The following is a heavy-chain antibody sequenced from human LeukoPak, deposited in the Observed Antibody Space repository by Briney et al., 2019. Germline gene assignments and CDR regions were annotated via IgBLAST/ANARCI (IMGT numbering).Heavy chain of an antibody. J-gene: IGHJ4*02. V-gene: IGHV3-30*02. D-gene: IGHD6-13*01. CDR3: ARGAHKQQTVPYDCDY. Sequence: GGSLRLSCAASGFTFSSYGMHWVRQAPGKGLEWVAFIRYDGSNKYYADSVKGRFTISRDNSKNTLYLQMGSLRAEDMAVYYCARGAHKQQTVPYDCDYWGQGTLVTVSS. CDR1: GFTFSSYG. CDR2: IRYDGSNK.